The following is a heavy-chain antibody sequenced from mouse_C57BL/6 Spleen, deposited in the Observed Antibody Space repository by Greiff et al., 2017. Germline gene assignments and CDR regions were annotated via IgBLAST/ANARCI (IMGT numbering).Heavy chain of an antibody. V-gene: IGHV5-9*04. CDR3: ARHFVRGYFDV. CDR2: ISGGGGNT. J-gene: IGHJ1*03. CDR1: GFTFSSYT. D-gene: IGHD3-2*02. Sequence: EVKVVESGGGLVKPGGSLKLSCAASGFTFSSYTMSWVRQTPEKRLEWVATISGGGGNTYYPDSVKGRFTISRDNAKNTLYLQMSSLRSEDTAVYYCARHFVRGYFDVWGTGTTVTVSS.